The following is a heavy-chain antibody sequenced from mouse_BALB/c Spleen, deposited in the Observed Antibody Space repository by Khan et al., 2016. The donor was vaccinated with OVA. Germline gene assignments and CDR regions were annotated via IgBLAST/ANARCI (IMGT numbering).Heavy chain of an antibody. V-gene: IGHV2-9*02. D-gene: IGHD1-3*01. Sequence: ESGPGLVAPSPSLSITCSVSAFSLTSYGVHWVRQPPGKGLEWLGGIWAGGSTNYNSALMSSLSLSKDNSKSQDYLKMNRLQTDDTAMYYVGRLEDIWGQGTTLTVSS. CDR1: AFSLTSYG. CDR3: GRLEDI. J-gene: IGHJ2*01. CDR2: IWAGGST.